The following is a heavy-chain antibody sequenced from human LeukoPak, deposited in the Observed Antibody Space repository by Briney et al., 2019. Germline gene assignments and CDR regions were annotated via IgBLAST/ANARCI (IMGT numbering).Heavy chain of an antibody. CDR3: ARDRGIAAAGTGYFDY. Sequence: ASVTVSCKASGYTFISYYMHWVRQAPGQGLEWMGIINPSGGSTSYAQKFQGRVTTTRDTSTSTVYMELSSLRSEDTAVYYCARDRGIAAAGTGYFDYWGQGTLVTVSS. CDR2: INPSGGST. J-gene: IGHJ4*02. CDR1: GYTFISYY. D-gene: IGHD6-13*01. V-gene: IGHV1-46*01.